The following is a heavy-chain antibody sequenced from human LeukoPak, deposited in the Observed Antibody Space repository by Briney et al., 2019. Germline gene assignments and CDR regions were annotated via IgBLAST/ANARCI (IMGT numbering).Heavy chain of an antibody. V-gene: IGHV3-23*01. CDR1: GFTFSSYA. Sequence: GGSLRLSCAASGFTFSSYAMSWVRQAPGKGLEWVSGISGSGGSTYYADSVKGRFTISRDNSKDTLYLQMNSLRAEDTAVYYCAKGFRGSYLQAYWGQGTLVTVSS. CDR2: ISGSGGST. D-gene: IGHD1-26*01. CDR3: AKGFRGSYLQAY. J-gene: IGHJ4*02.